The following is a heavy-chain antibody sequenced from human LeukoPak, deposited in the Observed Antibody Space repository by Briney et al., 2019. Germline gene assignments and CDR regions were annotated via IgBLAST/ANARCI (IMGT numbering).Heavy chain of an antibody. J-gene: IGHJ5*02. V-gene: IGHV1-3*01. CDR2: INAGNGNT. D-gene: IGHD6-19*01. CDR1: GYTFTSYG. CDR3: ARAFLRIAVAGMINWFDP. Sequence: ASVKVSCKASGYTFTSYGISWVRQAPGQGLEWTGWINAGNGNTKYSQKFQGRVTITRDTSASTAYMELSSLRSEDTAVYYCARAFLRIAVAGMINWFDPWGQGTLVTVSS.